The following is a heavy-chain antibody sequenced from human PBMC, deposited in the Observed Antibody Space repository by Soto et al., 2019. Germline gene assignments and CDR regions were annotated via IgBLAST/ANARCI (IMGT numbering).Heavy chain of an antibody. J-gene: IGHJ6*02. V-gene: IGHV4-30-4*01. Sequence: QVQLQESGPGLVKPSQTLSLTCTVSGGPISSGDYYWSWIRQPPGKGLEWIGYIYYSGSTYDIPSLKSRVTIAVDTSKNQFSLKLSSVNAADTAVYYCASHDYAHYGIDVWGQGTTVTVSS. CDR3: ASHDYAHYGIDV. D-gene: IGHD4-17*01. CDR1: GGPISSGDYY. CDR2: IYYSGST.